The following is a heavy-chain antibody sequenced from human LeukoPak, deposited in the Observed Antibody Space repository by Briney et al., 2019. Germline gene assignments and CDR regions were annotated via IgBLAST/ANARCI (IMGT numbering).Heavy chain of an antibody. V-gene: IGHV1-2*02. Sequence: ASVKVSRKASGYTFTGYYMHWVRQAPGQGLEWMGWINPNSGGTNYAQKFQGRVTMTRDTSISTAYMELSRLRSDDTAVYYCARVFGVVTDDAFDIWGQGTMVTVSS. CDR1: GYTFTGYY. J-gene: IGHJ3*02. CDR3: ARVFGVVTDDAFDI. D-gene: IGHD3-3*01. CDR2: INPNSGGT.